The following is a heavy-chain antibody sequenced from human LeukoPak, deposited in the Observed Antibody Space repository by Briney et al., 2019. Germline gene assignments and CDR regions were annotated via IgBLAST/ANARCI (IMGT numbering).Heavy chain of an antibody. D-gene: IGHD4-17*01. CDR1: GFTFSSHA. CDR3: TKDPYGTWYFDY. J-gene: IGHJ4*02. Sequence: GGSLRLSCAASGFTFSSHALSWVRQAPGKGLEWVSSLSGSGYNTYYADSVKGRFTISRDNSKNTVYLQMNSLRAEDTALYYWTKDPYGTWYFDYWGQGTLVTVSS. V-gene: IGHV3-23*01. CDR2: LSGSGYNT.